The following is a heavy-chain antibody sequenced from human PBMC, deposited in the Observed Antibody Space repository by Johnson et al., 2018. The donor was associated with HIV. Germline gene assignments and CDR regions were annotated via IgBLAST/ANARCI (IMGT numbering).Heavy chain of an antibody. Sequence: QVQLVESGGGVVQPGRSLRLSCAASGFTFRSYIMHWVRQAPGEGLEWVALISYDGSNKYYADSVKGRFTISRDNSKNTLYLQMNSLRAEDTAVYYCARVSSSTIAMAGHPFDIWGQGTMVTVSS. V-gene: IGHV3-30-3*01. CDR2: ISYDGSNK. CDR1: GFTFRSYI. CDR3: ARVSSSTIAMAGHPFDI. J-gene: IGHJ3*02. D-gene: IGHD6-19*01.